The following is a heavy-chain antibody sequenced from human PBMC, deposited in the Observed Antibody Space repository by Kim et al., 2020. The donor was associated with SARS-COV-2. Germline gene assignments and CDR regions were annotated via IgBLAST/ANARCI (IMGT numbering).Heavy chain of an antibody. CDR3: ARGRVTAGNAEYFQH. J-gene: IGHJ1*01. CDR2: INPSGGST. V-gene: IGHV1-46*01. CDR1: GYTFTSYY. D-gene: IGHD2-21*02. Sequence: ASVKVSCKASGYTFTSYYMHWVRQAPGQGPEWMAMINPSGGSTKYAENLQYRVTVTWDTSTTTVYMDLSSLRSEDTAIYYCARGRVTAGNAEYFQHWGQGTLVTVSS.